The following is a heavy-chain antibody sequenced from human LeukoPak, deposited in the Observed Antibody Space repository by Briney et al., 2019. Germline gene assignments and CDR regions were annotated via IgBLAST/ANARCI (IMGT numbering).Heavy chain of an antibody. Sequence: PGGSLRLSCAASGFAFSSYAMTWVRQAPGKGLEWVSVISGRGDGTHYADSVKGRFSISRDNSKNTMYLQMSSLRAEDTALYYCVKDYSSTGYYTSEWWGQGTLVTVSS. J-gene: IGHJ4*02. CDR2: ISGRGDGT. D-gene: IGHD2-2*02. CDR3: VKDYSSTGYYTSEW. V-gene: IGHV3-23*01. CDR1: GFAFSSYA.